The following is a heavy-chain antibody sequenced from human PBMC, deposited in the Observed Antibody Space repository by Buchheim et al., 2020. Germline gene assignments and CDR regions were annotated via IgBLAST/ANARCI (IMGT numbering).Heavy chain of an antibody. V-gene: IGHV3-7*01. CDR2: IKQNGSEK. J-gene: IGHJ6*02. CDR1: GFTFSSYW. CDR3: ARDSVQSRPYRVYYYVMDV. D-gene: IGHD1-1*01. Sequence: EVQLVESGGGLVQPGGSLRLSCAASGFTFSSYWMSWVRQAPGKGLEWVANIKQNGSEKYYVDSVKGRFTISRDNAKNSLYLQMNSLRAEDTAVYYCARDSVQSRPYRVYYYVMDVWGQGTT.